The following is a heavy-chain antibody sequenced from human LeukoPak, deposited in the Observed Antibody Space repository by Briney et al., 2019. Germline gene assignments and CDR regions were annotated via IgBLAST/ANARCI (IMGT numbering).Heavy chain of an antibody. Sequence: SVKVSCKASGGTFSSYAISWVRQAPGQGLEWMGRIIPILGIANYAQKFQGRVTITADKSTSAAYMELSSLRSEDTAVYYCASFGGVVVVVAATPLYYYYYMDVWGKGTTVTVSS. CDR2: IIPILGIA. CDR3: ASFGGVVVVVAATPLYYYYYMDV. D-gene: IGHD2-15*01. J-gene: IGHJ6*03. CDR1: GGTFSSYA. V-gene: IGHV1-69*04.